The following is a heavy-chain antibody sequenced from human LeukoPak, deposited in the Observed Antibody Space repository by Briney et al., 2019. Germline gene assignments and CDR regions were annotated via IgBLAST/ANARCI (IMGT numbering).Heavy chain of an antibody. CDR3: ATIAGETNHFDY. Sequence: ASVKVSCKVSGYTLTELPMHWVRQAPGKGLEWMGGFDPEDGETIYAQKFQGRVTMTEDTSTDTAYMELSSLRSEDTAVYYCATIAGETNHFDYWGQGTLVTVSS. CDR2: FDPEDGET. CDR1: GYTLTELP. D-gene: IGHD3-16*01. J-gene: IGHJ4*02. V-gene: IGHV1-24*01.